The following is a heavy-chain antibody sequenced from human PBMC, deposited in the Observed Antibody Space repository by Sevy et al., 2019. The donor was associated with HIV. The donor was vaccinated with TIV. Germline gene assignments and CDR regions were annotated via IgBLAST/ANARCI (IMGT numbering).Heavy chain of an antibody. D-gene: IGHD2-21*02. CDR2: ISNDGKTK. V-gene: IGHV3-33*05. CDR1: RFIFSRYG. CDR3: ARESGSDWYLDY. J-gene: IGHJ4*02. Sequence: GGSLRLSCKASRFIFSRYGVHWVRQAPGKGLEWVASISNDGKTKYYGDPVKGRFTISRDDSKNTLYLQMDSLRAEDTAVYYCARESGSDWYLDYWGQGTLVTVSS.